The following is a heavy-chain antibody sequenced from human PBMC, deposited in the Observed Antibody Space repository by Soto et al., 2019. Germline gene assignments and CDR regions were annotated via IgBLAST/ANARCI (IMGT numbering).Heavy chain of an antibody. J-gene: IGHJ2*01. CDR3: ARNQRTIFGYFDY. Sequence: EVQLVESGGGLVQPGGSLRLSCAASGFTVSSNYMSWVRQAPGKGLEWVSVIYSGGSTYYADSVKGRFTISRDNSKNTLYLQMNSLRAEDTAVYYCARNQRTIFGYFDYWGRGTLVTVSS. CDR1: GFTVSSNY. CDR2: IYSGGST. D-gene: IGHD3-3*01. V-gene: IGHV3-66*01.